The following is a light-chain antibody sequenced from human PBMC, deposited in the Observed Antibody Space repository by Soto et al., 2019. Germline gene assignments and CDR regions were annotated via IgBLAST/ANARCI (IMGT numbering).Light chain of an antibody. CDR1: QFISLY. CDR3: QETYSTPYN. Sequence: DIQMTQSPSYLSASVGDRVTISCRASQFISLYLNWYQQKLGQSPTLLIYSSYILEDGVPPRFSGSGSGTEFNLTISDLQLEDFATYYCQETYSTPYNFGQGTKVDV. CDR2: SSY. J-gene: IGKJ3*01. V-gene: IGKV1-39*01.